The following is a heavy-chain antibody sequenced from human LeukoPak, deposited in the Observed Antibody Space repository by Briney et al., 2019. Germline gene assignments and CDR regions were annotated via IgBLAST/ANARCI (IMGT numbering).Heavy chain of an antibody. V-gene: IGHV1-2*02. CDR2: INPNSGGT. D-gene: IGHD5-18*01. Sequence: ASVKVSCKASGYTFTGYYMHWVRQAPGQGLEWMGWINPNSGGTNYAQKFQGRVTMTRDTSISTAYMELRRLRSDDTAVYYCARLGMGTTHAFDIWGQGTMVTVSS. CDR1: GYTFTGYY. CDR3: ARLGMGTTHAFDI. J-gene: IGHJ3*02.